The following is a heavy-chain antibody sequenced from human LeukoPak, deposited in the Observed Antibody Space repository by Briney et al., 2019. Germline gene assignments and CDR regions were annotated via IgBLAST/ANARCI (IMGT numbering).Heavy chain of an antibody. J-gene: IGHJ5*02. CDR3: ARLRSPYSSSSSWFDP. D-gene: IGHD6-6*01. CDR2: IYPGDSDT. V-gene: IGHV5-51*01. Sequence: GESLKISCQGSGYSFTSYWIGWVRQMPGKGLEWMGIIYPGDSDTRYSPSFQGQVTISADKSISTAYLQWSSLKASDTAMYYCARLRSPYSSSSSWFDPWGQGTLVTVSS. CDR1: GYSFTSYW.